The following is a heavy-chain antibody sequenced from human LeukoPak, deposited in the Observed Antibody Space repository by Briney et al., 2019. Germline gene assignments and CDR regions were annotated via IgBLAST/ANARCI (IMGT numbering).Heavy chain of an antibody. D-gene: IGHD3-16*01. CDR3: ARIRRPLRGYFDH. Sequence: SETLSLTCTVSGGSISSSSYYWGWIRQPPGKGLEWIGTIYYSGSTYHNPSLKSRLTISIDTSNNQFSLNLTSVTAADTGVYYCARIRRPLRGYFDHWGQGTLVT. CDR2: IYYSGST. V-gene: IGHV4-39*07. CDR1: GGSISSSSYY. J-gene: IGHJ4*02.